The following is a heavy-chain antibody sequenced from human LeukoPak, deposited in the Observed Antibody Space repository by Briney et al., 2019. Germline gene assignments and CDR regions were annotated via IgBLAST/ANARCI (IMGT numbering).Heavy chain of an antibody. V-gene: IGHV4-4*02. D-gene: IGHD3-22*01. CDR3: ARANYYDSGGYLPVVYPSDY. CDR2: IYHSGST. Sequence: SGTLSLTCAVSGGSISSSNWWSWVRQPPGKGLEWIGEIYHSGSTNYNPSLKSRVTISVDKSKNQFSLKLSSVTAADTAVYYCARANYYDSGGYLPVVYPSDYWGQGTLVTVSS. CDR1: GGSISSSNW. J-gene: IGHJ4*02.